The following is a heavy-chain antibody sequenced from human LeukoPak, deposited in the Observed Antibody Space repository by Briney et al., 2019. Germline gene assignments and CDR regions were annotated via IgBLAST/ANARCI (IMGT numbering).Heavy chain of an antibody. CDR2: ICHSGIT. Sequence: PSATLSLTCTVSGGSISSYYWSWLRQPPGKGLERIGFICHSGITDHSPSLESRVTISVDTSKDQFSLKLTSGTAADTAVYYCARLRALSYYDSSGDLYYFQYWGQGTLVTV. CDR1: GGSISSYY. V-gene: IGHV4-59*01. D-gene: IGHD3-22*01. J-gene: IGHJ4*02. CDR3: ARLRALSYYDSSGDLYYFQY.